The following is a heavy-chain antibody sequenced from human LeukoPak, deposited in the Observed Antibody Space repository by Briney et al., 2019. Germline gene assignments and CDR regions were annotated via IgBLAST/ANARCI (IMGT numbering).Heavy chain of an antibody. CDR1: GDSVSSNSAT. D-gene: IGHD3-22*01. Sequence: SQTLSLTCAISGDSVSSNSATWIWIRQSPSRGLEWLGRTYYRSKWYNDYAVSVKSRTTINPDTYKNQFSLQLNSVTPEDTAVYYCARAAIDTSGYYSFDFWGQGTLVTVSS. CDR2: TYYRSKWYN. V-gene: IGHV6-1*01. CDR3: ARAAIDTSGYYSFDF. J-gene: IGHJ4*02.